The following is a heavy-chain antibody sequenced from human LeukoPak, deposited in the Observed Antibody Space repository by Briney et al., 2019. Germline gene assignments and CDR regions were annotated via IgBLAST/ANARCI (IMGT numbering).Heavy chain of an antibody. CDR3: AKRGGYGSGSYPYYFDY. J-gene: IGHJ4*02. Sequence: GGSLRLSCAASGFTFSSYAMSWVRQAPGKGLESVSAISGSGGSTYYADSVKGRFTISRDNSKNTLYLQMNSLRAEDTAVYYCAKRGGYGSGSYPYYFDYWGQGTLVTVSS. V-gene: IGHV3-23*01. D-gene: IGHD3-10*01. CDR1: GFTFSSYA. CDR2: ISGSGGST.